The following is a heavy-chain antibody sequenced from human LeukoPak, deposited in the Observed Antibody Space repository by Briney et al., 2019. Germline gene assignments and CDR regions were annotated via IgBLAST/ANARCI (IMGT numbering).Heavy chain of an antibody. V-gene: IGHV4-34*01. CDR3: ARRTGVLDY. CDR2: INHSGST. Sequence: PSETLSLTCTVSGGSISSYYWSWIRQPPGKGLEWIGEINHSGSTNYNPSLKSRVTISVDTSKNQFSLKLSSVTAADTAVYYCARRTGVLDYWGQGTLVTVSS. J-gene: IGHJ4*02. CDR1: GGSISSYY. D-gene: IGHD3/OR15-3a*01.